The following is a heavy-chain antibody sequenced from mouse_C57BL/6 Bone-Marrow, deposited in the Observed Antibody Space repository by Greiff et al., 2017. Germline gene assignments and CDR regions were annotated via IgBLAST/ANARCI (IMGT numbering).Heavy chain of an antibody. Sequence: VQLQQSGPVLVKPGASVKMSCKASGYTFTDYYMNWVKQSPGKSLEWIGVINPYNGGTSYNQKFKGKATLTVDKSSSTAYMELNSLTSEDSAVYYCARDYDYDGYFEVWGTGTTVTVSS. V-gene: IGHV1-19*01. D-gene: IGHD2-4*01. CDR2: INPYNGGT. CDR3: ARDYDYDGYFEV. CDR1: GYTFTDYY. J-gene: IGHJ1*03.